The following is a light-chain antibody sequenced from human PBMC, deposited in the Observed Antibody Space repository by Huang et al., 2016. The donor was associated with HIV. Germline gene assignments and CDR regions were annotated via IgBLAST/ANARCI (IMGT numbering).Light chain of an antibody. CDR2: FAS. Sequence: DIQMTQSPSSLSASVGDRVTITCRASQSIRSHLNWYQQKPGKAPKVLIYFASSLQSGVPSRFSGRGSGTDFSLTISSLQPEDFATYDCQQSYTTPYTFGRGTKVEIK. V-gene: IGKV1-39*01. CDR1: QSIRSH. J-gene: IGKJ2*01. CDR3: QQSYTTPYT.